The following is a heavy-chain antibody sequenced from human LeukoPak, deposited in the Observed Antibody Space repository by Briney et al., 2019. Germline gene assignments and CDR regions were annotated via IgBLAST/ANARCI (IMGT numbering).Heavy chain of an antibody. CDR3: ARAGIVVVPAAKEDYYYMDV. CDR2: IIPIFGTA. D-gene: IGHD2-2*01. J-gene: IGHJ6*03. Sequence: SVKVSCKASGGTFSSYAISWVRQAPGQGLEWMGGIIPIFGTANYAQKFQGRVTITTDESTSTAYMELSSLRSEDTAVYYCARAGIVVVPAAKEDYYYMDVWGKGTTVTVSS. CDR1: GGTFSSYA. V-gene: IGHV1-69*05.